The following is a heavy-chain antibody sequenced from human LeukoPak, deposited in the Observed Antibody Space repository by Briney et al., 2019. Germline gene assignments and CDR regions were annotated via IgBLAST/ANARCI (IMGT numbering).Heavy chain of an antibody. J-gene: IGHJ4*02. CDR2: ISGSGGST. V-gene: IGHV3-23*01. CDR3: AKAHYSSSCFDY. Sequence: PGGSLRLSCAASGFTFSSYAMSWVRQAPGKGLEWVSAISGSGGSTYYADSVKGRFTISRDNAKNSLYLQMNSLRAEDTALYYCAKAHYSSSCFDYWGQGTLVTVSS. D-gene: IGHD6-13*01. CDR1: GFTFSSYA.